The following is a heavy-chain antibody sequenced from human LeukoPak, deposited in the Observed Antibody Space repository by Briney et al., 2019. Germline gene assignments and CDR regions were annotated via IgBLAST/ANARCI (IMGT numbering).Heavy chain of an antibody. D-gene: IGHD6-19*01. J-gene: IGHJ4*02. V-gene: IGHV5-10-1*01. Sequence: GESLKISCKASGHSFTSYWISCVRQMPGKGLEWMGRIDTSDSYTNYSPSFQGHVTISADKSISTAYLQWSSLKASDTAMYYCARGFPVAGLQVSFDYWGQGTLVTVSS. CDR2: IDTSDSYT. CDR1: GHSFTSYW. CDR3: ARGFPVAGLQVSFDY.